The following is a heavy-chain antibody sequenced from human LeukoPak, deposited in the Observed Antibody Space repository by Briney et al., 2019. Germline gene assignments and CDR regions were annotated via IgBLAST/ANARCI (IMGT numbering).Heavy chain of an antibody. CDR3: ARHRARGRLTGTTNWFDP. Sequence: SETLSLTCTVSGGSISSSSYYWGWIRQPPGKGLEWIGSIYYSGSTYYNPSLKSRVTISVDTSKNQFSLKLSSVTAADTAVYYCARHRARGRLTGTTNWFDPWGQGTLVTVSS. CDR1: GGSISSSSYY. CDR2: IYYSGST. V-gene: IGHV4-39*01. J-gene: IGHJ5*02. D-gene: IGHD1-7*01.